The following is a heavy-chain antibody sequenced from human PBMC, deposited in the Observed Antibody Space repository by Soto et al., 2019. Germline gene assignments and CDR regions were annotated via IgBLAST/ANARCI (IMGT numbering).Heavy chain of an antibody. CDR1: GFTFSSYA. CDR3: AKDPPCYSGRYETKTSSCHPLVAATHFDY. J-gene: IGHJ4*02. V-gene: IGHV3-23*01. Sequence: GGSLRLSCAASGFTFSSYAMSWVRQAPGKGLEWVSAISGSGGSTYYADSMKGRFTISRDNSKNTLYLQMNSLRAEYTAVYYCAKDPPCYSGRYETKTSSCHPLVAATHFDYWGQGTLVTVSS. CDR2: ISGSGGST. D-gene: IGHD2-15*01.